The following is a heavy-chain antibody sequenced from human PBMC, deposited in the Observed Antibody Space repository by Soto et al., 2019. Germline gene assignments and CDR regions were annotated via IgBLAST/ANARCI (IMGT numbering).Heavy chain of an antibody. D-gene: IGHD1-26*01. CDR3: ARRGRRSGNYADAFDI. J-gene: IGHJ3*02. V-gene: IGHV3-7*03. CDR1: GFTFSGYW. CDR2: IKQDGSEN. Sequence: LRLSCAASGFTFSGYWMSWARQAPGKGLEWVANIKQDGSENYFVDSVKGRFTISRDNAKNSLYLQMNSLKSDDTAVYYCARRGRRSGNYADAFDIWGQGTMVTVSS.